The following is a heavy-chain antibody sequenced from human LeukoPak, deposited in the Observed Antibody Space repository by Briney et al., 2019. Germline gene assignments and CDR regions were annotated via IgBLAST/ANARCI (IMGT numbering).Heavy chain of an antibody. Sequence: PGGSLRLSCAASGFTFSSYAMHWVRQAPGKGLEWVAVISYDGSNKYYADSVKGRFSISRDNSKNTLYLQMNSLRAEDTAVYYCARDSGGGNPLMYWGQGTLVTVPS. CDR1: GFTFSSYA. J-gene: IGHJ4*02. D-gene: IGHD4-23*01. CDR3: ARDSGGGNPLMY. CDR2: ISYDGSNK. V-gene: IGHV3-30*04.